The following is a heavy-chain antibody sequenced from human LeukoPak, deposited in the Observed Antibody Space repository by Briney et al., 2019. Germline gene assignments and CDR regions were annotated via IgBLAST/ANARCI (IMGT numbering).Heavy chain of an antibody. CDR1: NYSISNAYY. D-gene: IGHD1-14*01. V-gene: IGHV4-38-2*02. CDR2: IYYSGST. Sequence: RPSETLSLTCTVSNYSISNAYYWGWIRQPPGTGLEWIGSIYYSGSTYYNPSLKGRVTISVDTSKTQFSLKLTSVTAADTAVYYCARSPPATAEYYFDYWGQGTLVTVSS. J-gene: IGHJ4*02. CDR3: ARSPPATAEYYFDY.